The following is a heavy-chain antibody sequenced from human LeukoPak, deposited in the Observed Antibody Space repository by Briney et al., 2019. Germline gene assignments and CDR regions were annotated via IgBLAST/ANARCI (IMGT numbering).Heavy chain of an antibody. CDR3: AKAALPYCSGGTCYYFDY. CDR1: GFTFSNYA. J-gene: IGHJ4*02. V-gene: IGHV3-23*01. Sequence: PGGSLRLSCAASGFTFSNYAMTWARQAPGKGLEWVSAISGSGGSTYYADSVKGRFTISRDNSKNTLYLQMNSLRAEDTAVYYCAKAALPYCSGGTCYYFDYWGQGTLVTVSS. D-gene: IGHD2-15*01. CDR2: ISGSGGST.